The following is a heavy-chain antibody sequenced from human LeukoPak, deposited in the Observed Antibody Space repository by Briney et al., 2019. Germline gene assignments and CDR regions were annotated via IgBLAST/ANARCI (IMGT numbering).Heavy chain of an antibody. D-gene: IGHD4-17*01. CDR1: GFTFSSYG. CDR2: IRYDGSNK. J-gene: IGHJ4*02. CDR3: AKDDPYGEPFDY. V-gene: IGHV3-30*02. Sequence: GGSLRLSCAASGFTFSSYGMHWVRQAPGKGLEWVAFIRYDGSNKYYADSVKGRFTISRDSSKNTLYLQMNSLRAEDTAVYYCAKDDPYGEPFDYWGQGTLVTVSS.